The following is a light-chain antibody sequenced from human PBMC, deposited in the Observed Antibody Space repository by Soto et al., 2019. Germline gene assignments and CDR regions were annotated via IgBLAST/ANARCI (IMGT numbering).Light chain of an antibody. Sequence: DIVMTQSPDSLAVSLGERATINCKSSQSVLSSSNNKNYLAWYQQKPGQPPKLLIYWASIRESGVPDRFSGSGSGTDFTVTLSSLQAEDVALYSCHQYYSISYTFGQGTKLEI. CDR2: WAS. J-gene: IGKJ2*01. CDR1: QSVLSSSNNKNY. V-gene: IGKV4-1*01. CDR3: HQYYSISYT.